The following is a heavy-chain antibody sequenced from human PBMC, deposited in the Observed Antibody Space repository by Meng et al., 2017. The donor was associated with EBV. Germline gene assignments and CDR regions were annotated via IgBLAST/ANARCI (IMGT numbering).Heavy chain of an antibody. V-gene: IGHV1-69*01. Sequence: QAPLVQSSAEVKKPGSSVKVSCKTSGGPFRYYAISGVRQAPGQGLEWLGGFLPRLGAPNYAQKFHGRVKITADESTSTHYMDLSSLRSEDTAIYYCASESGRGYTPDYWGQGTLVTVSS. J-gene: IGHJ4*02. CDR2: FLPRLGAP. D-gene: IGHD3-10*01. CDR1: GGPFRYYA. CDR3: ASESGRGYTPDY.